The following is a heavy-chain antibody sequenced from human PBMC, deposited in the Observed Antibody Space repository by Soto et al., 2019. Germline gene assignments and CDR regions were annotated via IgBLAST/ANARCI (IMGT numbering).Heavy chain of an antibody. CDR3: ARDLGGDV. Sequence: PGGSLRLSCAASGFTFSSYAMHWVRQAPGKGLEYVSAISSNGGSTYYANSVKGRFTISRDNSKNTLYLQMGSLRAEDMAVYYCARDLGGDVWGKGTTVTVSS. V-gene: IGHV3-64*01. CDR1: GFTFSSYA. J-gene: IGHJ6*04. CDR2: ISSNGGST. D-gene: IGHD1-26*01.